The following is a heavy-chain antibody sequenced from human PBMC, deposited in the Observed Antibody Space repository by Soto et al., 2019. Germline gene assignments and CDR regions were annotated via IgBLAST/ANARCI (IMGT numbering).Heavy chain of an antibody. CDR1: GFTFSSFN. J-gene: IGHJ4*02. CDR3: ARRLGYCSGGSCPTDY. CDR2: VTSGGGTI. D-gene: IGHD2-15*01. Sequence: EVQLVESGGGLVQPGGSLRLSCAASGFTFSSFNMNWVLQAPGKGLERVSFVTSGGGTIYYADSVKGRFTISRDNAKDSLYLQMNSLRAEDTAVYYCARRLGYCSGGSCPTDYWGQGTLVTVSS. V-gene: IGHV3-48*01.